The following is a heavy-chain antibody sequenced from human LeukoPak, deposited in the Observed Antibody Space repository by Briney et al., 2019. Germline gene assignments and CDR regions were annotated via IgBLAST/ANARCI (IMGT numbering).Heavy chain of an antibody. CDR3: ARDLTVWYQLLPASNWFDP. J-gene: IGHJ5*02. V-gene: IGHV3-30*02. D-gene: IGHD2-2*01. CDR1: GFTFSSYG. CDR2: IRYDGSDK. Sequence: GGSLRLSCAASGFTFSSYGMHWVRQAPGKGLEWVAFIRYDGSDKYYADSVKGRFTISRDNAKNSLYLQMNSLRAEDTAVYYCARDLTVWYQLLPASNWFDPWGQGTLVTVSS.